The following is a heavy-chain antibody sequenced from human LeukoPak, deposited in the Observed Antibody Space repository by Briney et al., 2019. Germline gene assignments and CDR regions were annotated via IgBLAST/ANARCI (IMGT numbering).Heavy chain of an antibody. V-gene: IGHV4-61*01. CDR1: GGSVSSGSYY. J-gene: IGHJ4*02. CDR3: ARDYKVATRSVFDY. D-gene: IGHD5-12*01. Sequence: SETLSLTCTVSGGSVSSGSYYWSWIRQPPGKGLEWIGYIYYSGSTNYNPSLKSRVTISVDTSKNQFSLRLSSVTAADTAVYYCARDYKVATRSVFDYWGQGTLVTVSS. CDR2: IYYSGST.